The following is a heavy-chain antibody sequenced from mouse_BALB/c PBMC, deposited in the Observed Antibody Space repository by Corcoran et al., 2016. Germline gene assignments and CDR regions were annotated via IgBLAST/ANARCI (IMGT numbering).Heavy chain of an antibody. D-gene: IGHD4-1*01. V-gene: IGHV14-3*02. Sequence: EVQLQQSGAELVKPGASVKLSCTASGFNIKDTYMHWVKQRPEQGLEWIGRIDPANGNTKYDPQFPGKATITADTSSNTAYLQLSSLTSEDTAVDYCANWDWYFDVWGAGTTVTVSS. CDR1: GFNIKDTY. CDR2: IDPANGNT. CDR3: ANWDWYFDV. J-gene: IGHJ1*01.